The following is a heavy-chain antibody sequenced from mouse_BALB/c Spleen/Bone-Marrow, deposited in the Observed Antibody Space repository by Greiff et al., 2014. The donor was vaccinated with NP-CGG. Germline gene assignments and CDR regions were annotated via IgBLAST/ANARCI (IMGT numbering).Heavy chain of an antibody. V-gene: IGHV1-5*01. CDR1: GYSFTSYW. CDR3: TIYRYDEDAMDY. Sequence: EVQLQQSGTVLPRPGTSVRMSCKASGYSFTSYWMHWVKQRPGRGLEWIGAIYPGNSEISYNQKFKGKAKLTAVTSASTAYMELSSLTNEDSAVYYCTIYRYDEDAMDYWGQGTSVTVSS. J-gene: IGHJ4*01. D-gene: IGHD2-12*01. CDR2: IYPGNSEI.